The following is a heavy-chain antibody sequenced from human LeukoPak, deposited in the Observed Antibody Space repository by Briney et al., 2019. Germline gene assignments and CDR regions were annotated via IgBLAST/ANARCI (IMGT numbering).Heavy chain of an antibody. CDR3: LRGATFIVGATTSPVAFDI. CDR1: GFTYSSYG. Sequence: GGSLRLSCVASGFTYSSYGMHWVRQAPGKGLEWVAAILYDGSNKYYADSVKGRFTISRDNSKNTLYLQMNSLRAEDTAVYYCLRGATFIVGATTSPVAFDIWGQGTMVTVSS. CDR2: ILYDGSNK. D-gene: IGHD1-26*01. J-gene: IGHJ3*02. V-gene: IGHV3-30*03.